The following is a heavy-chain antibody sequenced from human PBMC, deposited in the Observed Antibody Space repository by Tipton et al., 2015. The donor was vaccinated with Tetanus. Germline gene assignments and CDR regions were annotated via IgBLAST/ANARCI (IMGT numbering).Heavy chain of an antibody. CDR2: IYPGDSDT. CDR3: ARRLGPLTGDQIWHFDL. J-gene: IGHJ2*01. V-gene: IGHV5-51*01. CDR1: GYKFGIYW. Sequence: QLVQSGAEVKKSGESLKISCSGSGYKFGIYWIAWMRQMPGKGLEWMGIIYPGDSDTRYSPSFEGRVSISVDRFITTAYLQWRSLKASDTATYYCARRLGPLTGDQIWHFDLWGRGTPVTGSS. D-gene: IGHD7-27*01.